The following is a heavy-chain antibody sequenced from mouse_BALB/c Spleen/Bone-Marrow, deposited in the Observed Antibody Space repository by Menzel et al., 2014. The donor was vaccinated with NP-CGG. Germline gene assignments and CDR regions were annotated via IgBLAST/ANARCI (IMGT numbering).Heavy chain of an antibody. Sequence: EVKLVESGGGLVKPGGSLELSCAASGFTFSSYAMSWVRQTPEKRLEWVATIGSGGSYTYYPDSVKGRFTISRDNAKNTLYLQMSSLRSEDTAMYYCAGRGYGNYVGYAMDYWGQGTSVTVSS. D-gene: IGHD2-10*02. V-gene: IGHV5-9-1*01. J-gene: IGHJ4*01. CDR3: AGRGYGNYVGYAMDY. CDR2: IGSGGSYT. CDR1: GFTFSSYA.